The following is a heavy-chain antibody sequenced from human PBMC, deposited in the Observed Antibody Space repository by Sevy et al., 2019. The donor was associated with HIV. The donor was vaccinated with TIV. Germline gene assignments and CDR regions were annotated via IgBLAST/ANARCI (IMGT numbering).Heavy chain of an antibody. V-gene: IGHV1-24*01. CDR2: FDPEDGET. CDR3: ATGYYDSSGYYQDAFDI. Sequence: ASVKVSCKVSGYTLTELSMHWVRQAPGKGLEWMGGFDPEDGETLYAQKFQGRVTITEDTSTDTAYMELSSLRSEETAVYYCATGYYDSSGYYQDAFDIWGQGTMVTVSS. D-gene: IGHD3-22*01. CDR1: GYTLTELS. J-gene: IGHJ3*02.